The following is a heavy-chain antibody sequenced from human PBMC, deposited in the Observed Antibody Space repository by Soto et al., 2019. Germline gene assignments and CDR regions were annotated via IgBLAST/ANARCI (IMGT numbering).Heavy chain of an antibody. CDR2: ISYDGSNK. Sequence: QVQLVESWGAVVQPGRSLRLSCAASGFTFSIYAMHWVRQAPGKGLEWVAIISYDGSNKYYADSVKGRFTISRHNSKNTLFLQMNSLSAEDTAVYYCARESTPPLVLDLDYWGQGTLVTVSS. J-gene: IGHJ4*02. CDR3: ARESTPPLVLDLDY. V-gene: IGHV3-30-3*01. CDR1: GFTFSIYA. D-gene: IGHD2-21*01.